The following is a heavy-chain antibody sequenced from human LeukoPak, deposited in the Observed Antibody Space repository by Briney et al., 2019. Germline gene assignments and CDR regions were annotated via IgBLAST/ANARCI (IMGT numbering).Heavy chain of an antibody. Sequence: SETLSLTCTVSGGSISSSSYYWGWIRQPPGKGLEWIGYIYYSGSTYYNPSLKSRVTISVDTSKNQFSLKLSSVTAADTAVYYCARDFKGAFDIWGQGTMVTVSS. J-gene: IGHJ3*02. CDR2: IYYSGST. V-gene: IGHV4-31*03. CDR3: ARDFKGAFDI. CDR1: GGSISSSSYY.